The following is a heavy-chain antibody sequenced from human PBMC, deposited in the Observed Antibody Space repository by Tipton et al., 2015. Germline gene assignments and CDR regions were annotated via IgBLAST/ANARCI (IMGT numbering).Heavy chain of an antibody. CDR3: VKDGYWYDSGGFSPLDY. CDR1: GFTFSRCA. Sequence: GSLRLSCSASGFTFSRCAMNWVRQAPGKGLEYFSAISSNGYNTYYADSVRGRFIISRDNSKNTLYLQMSSLGAEDTAVYYCVKDGYWYDSGGFSPLDYWGQGTLVTVSS. V-gene: IGHV3-64D*08. CDR2: ISSNGYNT. J-gene: IGHJ4*02. D-gene: IGHD3-22*01.